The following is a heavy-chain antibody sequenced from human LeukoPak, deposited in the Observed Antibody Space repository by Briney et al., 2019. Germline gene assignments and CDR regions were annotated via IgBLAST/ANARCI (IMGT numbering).Heavy chain of an antibody. Sequence: GGSLRLSCAASGFTFSSYAMMWVRQAPGKGLEWVSTVTGSAGGTYYADSAKGRFTISRDNSKNTLYLIMNSLRAEDTAVYYCAKGAAAGLVDWFDPWGQGTLVAVSS. CDR1: GFTFSSYA. CDR3: AKGAAAGLVDWFDP. CDR2: VTGSAGGT. V-gene: IGHV3-23*01. J-gene: IGHJ5*02. D-gene: IGHD6-13*01.